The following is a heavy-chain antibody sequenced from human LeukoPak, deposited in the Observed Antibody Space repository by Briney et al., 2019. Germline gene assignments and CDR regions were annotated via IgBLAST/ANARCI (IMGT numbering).Heavy chain of an antibody. Sequence: SSETLSLTCTVSGGSISSGDYYWSWIRQPPGKGLEWIGYIYYSGSTNYNPSLKSRVTISVDTSKNQFSLKLSSVTAADTAVYYCARHLDYGDHQGAFDIWGQGTMVTVSS. V-gene: IGHV4-61*08. CDR2: IYYSGST. D-gene: IGHD4-17*01. CDR3: ARHLDYGDHQGAFDI. CDR1: GGSISSGDYY. J-gene: IGHJ3*02.